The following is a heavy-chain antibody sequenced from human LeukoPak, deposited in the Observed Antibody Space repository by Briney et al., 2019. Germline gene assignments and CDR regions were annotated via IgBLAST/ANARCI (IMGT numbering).Heavy chain of an antibody. J-gene: IGHJ4*02. D-gene: IGHD1-26*01. CDR1: AFSLNAYN. Sequence: GGSLRLSCAASAFSLNAYNMNWVRQAPGKGLEWVSSISYTGTYIYYADSVKGRFTISRDNAQNSLYLQMNSLRAEDTAIYYCVRDRGTYRPIDYWGQGILVTVSS. V-gene: IGHV3-21*04. CDR2: ISYTGTYI. CDR3: VRDRGTYRPIDY.